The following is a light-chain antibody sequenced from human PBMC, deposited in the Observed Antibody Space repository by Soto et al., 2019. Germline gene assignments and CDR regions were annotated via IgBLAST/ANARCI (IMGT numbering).Light chain of an antibody. Sequence: DIQLTQSPSTLSASVGDRVTITCRASQSISSWLAWYQQKPGKAPKFLISKTSNLESGVQSRFSGSGSGTEFTLTISSLQPDEFATDYCQYYNNYCWTFGQGTKVEIK. CDR1: QSISSW. J-gene: IGKJ1*01. CDR2: KTS. V-gene: IGKV1-5*03. CDR3: QYYNNYCWT.